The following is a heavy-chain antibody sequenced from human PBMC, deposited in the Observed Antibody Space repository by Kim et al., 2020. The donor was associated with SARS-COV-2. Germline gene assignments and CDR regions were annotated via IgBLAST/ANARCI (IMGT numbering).Heavy chain of an antibody. Sequence: GGSLRLSCVASGFTFSSYWMSWVRQAPGKGLEWVANIKQDGSETYYVDSVKGRFTISRDNAKNSLYLQMNSLRAEDTAVYYCARDPVAGGEFDYWGQGTLVTVSS. D-gene: IGHD3-16*01. CDR3: ARDPVAGGEFDY. V-gene: IGHV3-7*03. CDR1: GFTFSSYW. J-gene: IGHJ4*02. CDR2: IKQDGSET.